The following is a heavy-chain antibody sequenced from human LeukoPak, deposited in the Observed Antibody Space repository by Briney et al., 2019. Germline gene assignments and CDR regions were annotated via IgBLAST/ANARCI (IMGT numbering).Heavy chain of an antibody. CDR1: GFIFRNYG. CDR3: AKDLGWIQFGY. Sequence: GGSLRLSCAASGFIFRNYGMNWVRQPPGKGLEWVSGVSPNGETAYYADSVKGRFTISRDNSKKPVYLKVRSLRAEDTAVYYCAKDLGWIQFGYWGQGALVTVSS. D-gene: IGHD5-18*01. J-gene: IGHJ4*02. V-gene: IGHV3-23*01. CDR2: VSPNGETA.